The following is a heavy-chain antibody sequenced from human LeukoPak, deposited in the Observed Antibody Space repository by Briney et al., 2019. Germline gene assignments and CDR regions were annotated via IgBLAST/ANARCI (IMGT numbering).Heavy chain of an antibody. Sequence: PSETLSLTCAVYGGSFSGYYWSWIRQPPGKGLEWIGEINHSGSTNYNPSLKSRVTISVDTSKNQFSLKLSSVTAADTAVYYRARGLAGWRPAIYFDYWGQGTLVTVSS. D-gene: IGHD2-2*01. J-gene: IGHJ4*02. V-gene: IGHV4-34*01. CDR3: ARGLAGWRPAIYFDY. CDR2: INHSGST. CDR1: GGSFSGYY.